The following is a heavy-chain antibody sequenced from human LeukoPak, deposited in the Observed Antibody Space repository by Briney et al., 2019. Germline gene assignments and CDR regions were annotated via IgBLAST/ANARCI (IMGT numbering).Heavy chain of an antibody. Sequence: YPSETLSLTCTVSGGSISSGSYYWSWIRQPAGKGLEWIGRIHTSRRTNYNPSLKSRVTISVDTSKNQFSLELTSVTAADTAVSYCARGVTYYYDSSGYLYWGQGTLVTVSS. CDR3: ARGVTYYYDSSGYLY. CDR2: IHTSRRT. D-gene: IGHD3-22*01. V-gene: IGHV4-61*02. J-gene: IGHJ4*02. CDR1: GGSISSGSYY.